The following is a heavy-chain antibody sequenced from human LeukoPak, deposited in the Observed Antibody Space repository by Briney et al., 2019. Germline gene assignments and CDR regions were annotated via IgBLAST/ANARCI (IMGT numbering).Heavy chain of an antibody. D-gene: IGHD3-22*01. J-gene: IGHJ6*02. CDR2: IIPILGIA. V-gene: IGHV1-69*04. Sequence: ASVKVSCKASGGTFSSYAISWVRQAPGQGLEWMGRIIPILGIANYAQKFQGRVTITADKSTSTAYMELSSLRSEDTAVYYCARGMFDSSGSYYYFYYPMDVWGHGTTVTVSS. CDR1: GGTFSSYA. CDR3: ARGMFDSSGSYYYFYYPMDV.